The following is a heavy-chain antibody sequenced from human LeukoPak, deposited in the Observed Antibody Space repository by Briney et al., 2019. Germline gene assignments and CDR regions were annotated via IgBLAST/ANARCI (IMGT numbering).Heavy chain of an antibody. J-gene: IGHJ1*01. CDR3: VRGDDYGDFKN. CDR2: IYTRGST. V-gene: IGHV4-4*07. Sequence: PSETLSLTCTVSGGSISRYYWSWIRHPAGKGLEWIGRIYTRGSTNYNPSLKSRVTMSVDTSKNQFSLKLISVTAADTAVYYCVRGDDYGDFKNWGQGTLVTVSS. D-gene: IGHD4-17*01. CDR1: GGSISRYY.